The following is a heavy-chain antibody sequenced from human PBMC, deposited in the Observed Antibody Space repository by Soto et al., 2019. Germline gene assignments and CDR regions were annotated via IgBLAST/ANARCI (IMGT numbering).Heavy chain of an antibody. CDR1: GYTFTNYG. V-gene: IGHV1-18*01. D-gene: IGHD6-6*01. CDR3: ARVRQLVVYFYYYMDV. J-gene: IGHJ6*03. CDR2: ISAYNGDT. Sequence: QVQLLQSGAEVKKPGASVKVSCKASGYTFTNYGITWVRQAPGQGLEWMGWISAYNGDTHYTQRLQGRVTMTTDTSTSTAYMALRGLRSDDTAVYYCARVRQLVVYFYYYMDVWGKGTTVTVSS.